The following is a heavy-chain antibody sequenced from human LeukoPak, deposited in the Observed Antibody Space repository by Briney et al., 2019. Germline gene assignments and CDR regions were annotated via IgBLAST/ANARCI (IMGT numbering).Heavy chain of an antibody. CDR1: GYTFTSYG. V-gene: IGHV1-18*01. D-gene: IGHD3-9*01. Sequence: ASVKVSCKAFGYTFTSYGISWVRQAPGQGLEWMGWISAYNGNTNYAQKLQGRVTMTTDTSTSTAYMELRSLRSDDTAVYYCARVRGYHDILTGYYNTQPCDYWGQGTLVTVSS. J-gene: IGHJ4*02. CDR2: ISAYNGNT. CDR3: ARVRGYHDILTGYYNTQPCDY.